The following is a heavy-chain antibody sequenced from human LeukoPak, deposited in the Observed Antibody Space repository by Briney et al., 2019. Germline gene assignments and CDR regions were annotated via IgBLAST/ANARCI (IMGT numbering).Heavy chain of an antibody. Sequence: PEGSLRLSCAASGFTFSSYNMNWVRQAPGKGLEWISRITNSGSSIFYADSVKGRFTISRDNSRNMLYLQMNSLRAEDTAVYYCAKEVENRFDIWGQGTIVTVSS. CDR1: GFTFSSYN. D-gene: IGHD5-24*01. J-gene: IGHJ3*02. CDR3: AKEVENRFDI. CDR2: ITNSGSSI. V-gene: IGHV3-23*05.